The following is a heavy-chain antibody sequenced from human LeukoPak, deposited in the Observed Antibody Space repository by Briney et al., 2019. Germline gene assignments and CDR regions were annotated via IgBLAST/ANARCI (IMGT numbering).Heavy chain of an antibody. Sequence: ASVKVSCKASGYIFTGYYMHWVRQAPGQGLEWMGWINPNSGDTNYAQKFQGRVTMTRDTSISTAYMELSRLRCDDTAVYYCARVRYRLAETYIDYWGQGTLVTVSS. V-gene: IGHV1-2*02. CDR2: INPNSGDT. CDR3: ARVRYRLAETYIDY. CDR1: GYIFTGYY. J-gene: IGHJ4*02. D-gene: IGHD3-16*01.